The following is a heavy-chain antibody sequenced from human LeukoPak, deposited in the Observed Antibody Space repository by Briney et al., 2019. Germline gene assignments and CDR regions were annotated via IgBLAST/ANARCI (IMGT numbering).Heavy chain of an antibody. CDR1: GFTFSSYS. CDR2: ISSSSSYI. CDR3: ARHERSIDAFDS. J-gene: IGHJ3*02. V-gene: IGHV3-21*01. Sequence: GGSLRLSCVASGFTFSSYSMNWVRQAPGKGLEWVSSISSSSSYIYYADSVKGRFTISRDNAKNSLYLQMNSLRAEDTAVYYCARHERSIDAFDSWGQGTMVTVSS. D-gene: IGHD6-6*01.